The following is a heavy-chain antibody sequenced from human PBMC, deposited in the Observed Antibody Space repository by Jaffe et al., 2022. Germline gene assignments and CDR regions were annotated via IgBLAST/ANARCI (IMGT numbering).Heavy chain of an antibody. CDR2: IRYDGSNK. Sequence: QVQLVESGGGVVQPGGSLRLSCAASGFTFSSYGMHWVRQAPGKGLEWVAFIRYDGSNKYYADSVKGRFTISRDNSKNTLYLQMNSLRAEDTAVYYCAKAADYYGSGIDYWGQGTLVTVSS. CDR3: AKAADYYGSGIDY. V-gene: IGHV3-30*02. D-gene: IGHD3-10*01. J-gene: IGHJ4*02. CDR1: GFTFSSYG.